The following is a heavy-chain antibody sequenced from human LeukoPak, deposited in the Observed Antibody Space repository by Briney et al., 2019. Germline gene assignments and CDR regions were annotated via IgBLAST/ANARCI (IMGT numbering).Heavy chain of an antibody. Sequence: GGSLRLSCAASGFTFDDYGMSWVRQAAGKGLEWVSTINWKGDLTYYVDSVKGRFTISRDNAKNSLYLQMNSLRAEDMALYYCAKDLGLDYYGSGSYDYWGQGTLVTVSS. CDR2: INWKGDLT. CDR3: AKDLGLDYYGSGSYDY. D-gene: IGHD3-10*01. CDR1: GFTFDDYG. V-gene: IGHV3-20*04. J-gene: IGHJ4*02.